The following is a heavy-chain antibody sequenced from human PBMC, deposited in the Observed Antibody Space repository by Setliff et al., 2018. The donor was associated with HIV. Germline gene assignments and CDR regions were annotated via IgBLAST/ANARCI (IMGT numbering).Heavy chain of an antibody. Sequence: SETLSLTCAVSAYSLSGGYYWGWIRQPPGKGLEWIGSIYHSGSTYYNPSLKSRVTLSVDTSKNQFSLKLSSVTAADTAVYYCARGPGGWQRDYYYYMDVWGKGTTVTVSS. V-gene: IGHV4-38-2*01. J-gene: IGHJ6*03. CDR2: IYHSGST. D-gene: IGHD2-15*01. CDR1: AYSLSGGYY. CDR3: ARGPGGWQRDYYYYMDV.